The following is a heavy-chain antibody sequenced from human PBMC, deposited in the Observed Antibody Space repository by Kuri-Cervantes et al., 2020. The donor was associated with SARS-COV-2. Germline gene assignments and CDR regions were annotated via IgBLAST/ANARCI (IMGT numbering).Heavy chain of an antibody. CDR1: GGSISSGSYY. V-gene: IGHV4-61*02. CDR2: IYTSGST. CDR3: ARRNMDV. J-gene: IGHJ6*03. Sequence: CTVSGGSISSGSYYWSWIRQPAGKGLEWIGRIYTSGSTNYNPSLKSRVTMSVDTSKNQFSLKLSSVTAADTAVCYCARRNMDVWGKGTTVTVSS.